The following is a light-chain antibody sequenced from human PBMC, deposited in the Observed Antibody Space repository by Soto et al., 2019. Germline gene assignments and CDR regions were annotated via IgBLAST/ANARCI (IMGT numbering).Light chain of an antibody. CDR3: TSYTDRSTVV. Sequence: QSALTQPASLSGSPGQSITISCTGTSSDVGGYPYVSWYQQHPGKAPKLIIYDVSNRPSGVSNRFSGSKSDYAASLTISGLHPEDEAYDYCTSYTDRSTVVFGGGTKLTVL. V-gene: IGLV2-14*03. CDR2: DVS. J-gene: IGLJ3*02. CDR1: SSDVGGYPY.